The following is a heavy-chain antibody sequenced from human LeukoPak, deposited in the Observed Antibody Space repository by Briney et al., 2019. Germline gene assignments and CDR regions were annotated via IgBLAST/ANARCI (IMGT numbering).Heavy chain of an antibody. J-gene: IGHJ5*02. CDR2: ISYDGSNK. D-gene: IGHD6-6*01. CDR1: GFTFRSYG. Sequence: GRSLRLSCAASGFTFRSYGMHWVRQAPGKGLEWVAVISYDGSNKYYEDSVKGRFTISRDNSKNTLYLQMNSLRAEDTAVYYCAKDLYSSSPDSGPSAQNCFDPWGQGTLVTVSS. V-gene: IGHV3-30*18. CDR3: AKDLYSSSPDSGPSAQNCFDP.